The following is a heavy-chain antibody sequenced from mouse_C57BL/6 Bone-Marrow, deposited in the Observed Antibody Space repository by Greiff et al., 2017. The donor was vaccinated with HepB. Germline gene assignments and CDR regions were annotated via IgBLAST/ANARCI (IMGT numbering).Heavy chain of an antibody. CDR3: AREGIFSTVVAPPDV. CDR1: GYTFTSYW. V-gene: IGHV1-64*01. J-gene: IGHJ1*03. D-gene: IGHD1-1*01. CDR2: IHPNSGST. Sequence: QVQLQQPGAELVKPGASVKLSCKASGYTFTSYWMHWVKQRPGQGLAWIGMIHPNSGSTNYNEKFKSKATLTVDKSSSTAYMQLSSLTSEDSAVYYCAREGIFSTVVAPPDVWGTGTTVTVSS.